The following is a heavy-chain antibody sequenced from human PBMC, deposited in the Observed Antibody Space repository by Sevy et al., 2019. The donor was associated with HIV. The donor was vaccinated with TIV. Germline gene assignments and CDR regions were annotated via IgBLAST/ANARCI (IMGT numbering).Heavy chain of an antibody. CDR2: ISYDGKKK. Sequence: GRSLRLSCAASGFTFKNYAMHWVRQAPGKGLVWVTVISYDGKKKYYADSVKGRFTISRDNSKNSLYLQMNSLKAEDTAVYYCARGMQLEPLWLGLDYWGQGTLVTVSS. J-gene: IGHJ4*02. CDR1: GFTFKNYA. V-gene: IGHV3-30*04. CDR3: ARGMQLEPLWLGLDY. D-gene: IGHD3-10*01.